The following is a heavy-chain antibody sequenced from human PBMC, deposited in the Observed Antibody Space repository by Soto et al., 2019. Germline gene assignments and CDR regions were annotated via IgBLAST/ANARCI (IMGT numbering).Heavy chain of an antibody. D-gene: IGHD6-13*01. J-gene: IGHJ4*02. CDR1: GFTFSSYE. CDR2: ITSSGSTI. Sequence: RLSCAASGFTFSSYEMNWVRQAPGKGLEWVSYITSSGSTIYYADSVKGRFTISRDNAKNSLYLQMNSLRAEDTAVYYCARVTIEASGLDYWGQGTLVTVSS. V-gene: IGHV3-48*03. CDR3: ARVTIEASGLDY.